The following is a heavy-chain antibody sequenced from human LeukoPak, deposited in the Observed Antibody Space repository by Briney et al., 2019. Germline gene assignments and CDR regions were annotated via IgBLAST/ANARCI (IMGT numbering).Heavy chain of an antibody. Sequence: EASVKVSCKASGYTFTGYYMHWVRQAPGQGLEWMGWINPNSGGTNYAQKFQGRVTMTRDTSISTAYMELSRLRSDDTAVYYCAGVRMVRGVIDAFDIWGQGTMVTVSS. CDR3: AGVRMVRGVIDAFDI. J-gene: IGHJ3*02. D-gene: IGHD3-10*01. CDR1: GYTFTGYY. CDR2: INPNSGGT. V-gene: IGHV1-2*02.